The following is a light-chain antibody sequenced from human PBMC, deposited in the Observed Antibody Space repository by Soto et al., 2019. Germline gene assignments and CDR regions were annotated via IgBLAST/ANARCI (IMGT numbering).Light chain of an antibody. V-gene: IGLV2-14*03. CDR3: CSYASSTSYV. Sequence: QSVLTQPASVSGSPGQSITISCTGTSSDVGGYNFVTWYQQHPGEAPKLMIHDVSSRASGFPNRFSGSKSGTTASLTISGLQAEDEADYYCCSYASSTSYVFGTGTKVTVL. CDR2: DVS. CDR1: SSDVGGYNF. J-gene: IGLJ1*01.